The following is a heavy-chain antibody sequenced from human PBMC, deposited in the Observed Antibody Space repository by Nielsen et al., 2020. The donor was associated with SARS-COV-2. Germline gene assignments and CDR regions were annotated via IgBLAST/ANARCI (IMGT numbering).Heavy chain of an antibody. D-gene: IGHD6-13*01. CDR2: ISAYNGNT. Sequence: ASVKVSCKASGYTFTSYGISWVRQAPGQGLEWMGWISAYNGNTNYAQKLQGRVTMTTDTSTSTAYMELRSLRSDDTAVYYCARDVHSSSWHTYGMDVWGQGTTVTVSS. CDR3: ARDVHSSSWHTYGMDV. J-gene: IGHJ6*02. V-gene: IGHV1-18*01. CDR1: GYTFTSYG.